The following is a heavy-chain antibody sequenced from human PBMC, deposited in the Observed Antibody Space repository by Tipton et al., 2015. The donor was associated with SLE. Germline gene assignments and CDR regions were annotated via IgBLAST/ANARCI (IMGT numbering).Heavy chain of an antibody. CDR1: GGSFSGYY. D-gene: IGHD7-27*01. Sequence: TLSLTCAVYGGSFSGYYWSWIRRPPGKGLEWIGEINHSGSTNYNPSLKSRVTISVDTSKNQFSLKLSSVTAADTAVYYCARRGQLGIVYWGQGTLVTVSS. CDR2: INHSGST. CDR3: ARRGQLGIVY. J-gene: IGHJ4*02. V-gene: IGHV4-34*01.